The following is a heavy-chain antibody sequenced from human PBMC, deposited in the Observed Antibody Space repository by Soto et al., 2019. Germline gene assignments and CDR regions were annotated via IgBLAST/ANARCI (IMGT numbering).Heavy chain of an antibody. J-gene: IGHJ3*01. CDR3: ARDSAGKTDWGLRGAFDF. Sequence: QVQLVESGGGVVQPGRSQRLSCEASGFTFSDHGMHWVRQAPGKGLEWVAVMWYDGSNKYYADSVKGRFSISRDNSKNTLYLHMSSLRGEDTAVYYCARDSAGKTDWGLRGAFDFWGQGTMVTVSS. CDR2: MWYDGSNK. D-gene: IGHD7-27*01. V-gene: IGHV3-33*01. CDR1: GFTFSDHG.